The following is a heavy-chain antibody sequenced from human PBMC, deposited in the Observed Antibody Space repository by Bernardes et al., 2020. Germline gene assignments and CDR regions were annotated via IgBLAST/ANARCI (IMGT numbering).Heavy chain of an antibody. CDR2: NGYSPNT. Sequence: SETLSLTCPLSGGSLNIGSSCLNWLRQTAGSGRDWFGHNGYSPNTNYNPSLKSRVTISVDTSKNQFSLKLSSVTAADTAVYYCASGYCSTTSCSRWYFDLWGRGTLVTVSS. D-gene: IGHD2-2*03. V-gene: IGHV4-61*01. CDR1: GGSLNIGSSC. J-gene: IGHJ2*01. CDR3: ASGYCSTTSCSRWYFDL.